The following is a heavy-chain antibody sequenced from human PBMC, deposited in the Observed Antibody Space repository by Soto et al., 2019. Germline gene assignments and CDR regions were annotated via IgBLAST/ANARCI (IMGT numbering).Heavy chain of an antibody. D-gene: IGHD2-2*01. CDR1: GGSISSGDYY. V-gene: IGHV4-30-4*01. J-gene: IGHJ5*02. CDR3: ARFRVEYCSSTSCSNWFDP. CDR2: IYYSGST. Sequence: LSLTCTVSGGSISSGDYYWSWIRQPPGKGLEWIGYIYYSGSTYYNPSLKSRVTISVDTSKHQFSLKLSSVTAADTAVYYCARFRVEYCSSTSCSNWFDPWGQGPLVTASS.